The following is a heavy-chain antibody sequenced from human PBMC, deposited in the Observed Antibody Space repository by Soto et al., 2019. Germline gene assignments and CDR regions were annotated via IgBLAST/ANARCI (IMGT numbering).Heavy chain of an antibody. CDR2: IYYSGST. CDR3: ARLGGVLRFLEWVQFNWFDP. V-gene: IGHV4-39*01. CDR1: GGSISSSSYY. D-gene: IGHD3-3*01. J-gene: IGHJ5*02. Sequence: SETLSLTCTVSGGSISSSSYYWGWIRQPPGKGLEWIGSIYYSGSTYYNPSLKSRVTISVDTSKNQFSLKLSSVTAADTAVYYCARLGGVLRFLEWVQFNWFDPWGQGALVT.